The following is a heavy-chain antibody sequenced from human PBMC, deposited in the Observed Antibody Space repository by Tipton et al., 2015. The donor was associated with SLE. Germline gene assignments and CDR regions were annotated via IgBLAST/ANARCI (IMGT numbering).Heavy chain of an antibody. CDR2: IYYSGST. J-gene: IGHJ3*02. D-gene: IGHD7-27*01. V-gene: IGHV4-39*07. CDR3: ARALGAFDI. CDR1: GGSISSSSYY. Sequence: TLSLTCTVSGGSISSSSYYWGWIRQPPGKGLEWIGSIYYSGSTYYNPSLKSRVTISVDTSKNQFSLKLSSVTAADTAVYYCARALGAFDIWGQGTMVTVSS.